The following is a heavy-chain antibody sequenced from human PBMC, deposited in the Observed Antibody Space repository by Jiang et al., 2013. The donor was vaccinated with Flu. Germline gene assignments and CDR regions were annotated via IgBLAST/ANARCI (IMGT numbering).Heavy chain of an antibody. CDR3: TRDLVRDIIMIPATYFDS. CDR1: GFSFGDYA. D-gene: IGHD2-2*01. V-gene: IGHV3-49*03. Sequence: SGGGRWYSQGGPSRLSCTASGFSFGDYAVSWLRQAPGKGLEWVGFIRNKLYRGTTDYAASVKGRFTISRDDSKSIAYLQMSSLRTEDTAVYYCTRDLVRDIIMIPATYFDSWGQGTLVTVSS. CDR2: IRNKLYRGTT. J-gene: IGHJ4*02.